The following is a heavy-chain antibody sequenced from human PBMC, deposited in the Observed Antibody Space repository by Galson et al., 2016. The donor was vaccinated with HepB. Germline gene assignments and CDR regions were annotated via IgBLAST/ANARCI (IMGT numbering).Heavy chain of an antibody. CDR1: GFTFSDFY. J-gene: IGHJ4*02. D-gene: IGHD6-6*01. V-gene: IGHV3-11*01. Sequence: SLRLSCAASGFTFSDFYMSWIRQAPGKGLEWVSYISSSGNTIYYAYSVKGRFTISRDNAKNSLYLEMNSLRADDTAVYYCARDPARRDYWGQGTLVTVSS. CDR2: ISSSGNTI. CDR3: ARDPARRDY.